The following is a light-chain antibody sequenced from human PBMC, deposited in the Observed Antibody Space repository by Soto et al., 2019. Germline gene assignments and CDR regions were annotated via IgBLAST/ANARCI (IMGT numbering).Light chain of an antibody. J-gene: IGKJ1*01. CDR3: QQYGRT. V-gene: IGKV3-20*01. Sequence: EIVLPQSPGTLSLSPGERATLSCRASQTISKNYIDWYQQKPGRAPRLLIYATSNRATGIADRFSGSGSGTDFSLTISRLEPEDSAVYFCQQYGRTFGQGTKVEIK. CDR2: ATS. CDR1: QTISKNY.